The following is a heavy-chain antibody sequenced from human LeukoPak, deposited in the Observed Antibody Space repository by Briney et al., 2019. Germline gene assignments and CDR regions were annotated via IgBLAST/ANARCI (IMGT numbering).Heavy chain of an antibody. D-gene: IGHD3-22*01. J-gene: IGHJ4*02. CDR1: GVTLSNYG. CDR2: ISDSGGRK. Sequence: GGSLRLSCAVSGVTLSNYGMRGVRQAPGKGLEGVAGISDSGGRKNYADSVKGRFTISRDNPKNTLYLQMNSLRAEDTAVYFCAKRGVVIRVILVGFHKEAYYFDSWGQGALVTVSS. V-gene: IGHV3-23*01. CDR3: AKRGVVIRVILVGFHKEAYYFDS.